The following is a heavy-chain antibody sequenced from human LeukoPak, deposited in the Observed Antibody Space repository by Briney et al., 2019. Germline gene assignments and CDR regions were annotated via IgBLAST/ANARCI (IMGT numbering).Heavy chain of an antibody. Sequence: GGSLRLSCVASGFTFSNNHMNWVRQAPGKGLEWVSIIYSGGTTYYADSVKGRFTISRDNSNNMLYLQMNSLRAEDTAVYYCARDSSSHYYFDYWGQGTLVTVSS. D-gene: IGHD2-2*01. CDR3: ARDSSSHYYFDY. V-gene: IGHV3-53*01. J-gene: IGHJ4*02. CDR2: IYSGGTT. CDR1: GFTFSNNH.